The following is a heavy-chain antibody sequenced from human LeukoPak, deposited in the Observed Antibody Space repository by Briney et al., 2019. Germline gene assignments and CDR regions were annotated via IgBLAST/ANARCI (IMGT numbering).Heavy chain of an antibody. CDR2: FYYRGNT. CDR3: ARGSNYGDFDY. D-gene: IGHD4-17*01. Sequence: SETLSLTCTVSGDSISSSPYYWGYIRQPPGGGLEWIGSFYYRGNTYYNPSLKSRVTISVDTSKNQFSLRLNSVTAADTAVYYCARGSNYGDFDYWGQGTLVTVSS. CDR1: GDSISSSPYY. V-gene: IGHV4-39*01. J-gene: IGHJ4*02.